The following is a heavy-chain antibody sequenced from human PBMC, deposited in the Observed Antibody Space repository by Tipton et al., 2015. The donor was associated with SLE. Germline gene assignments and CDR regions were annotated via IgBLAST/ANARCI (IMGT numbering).Heavy chain of an antibody. CDR2: VYINGNIDTGT. CDR1: GDSVALKY. D-gene: IGHD1-26*01. V-gene: IGHV4-4*07. Sequence: TLSLTCSVSGDSVALKYWNWIRQPAGKGLEWIGGVYINGNIDTGTRYNPSFKSRVTMSIDTSKNQFALKLRSVTAADTAVYYCAKDRGSYPGPYFEYWGQGTLVTVSS. CDR3: AKDRGSYPGPYFEY. J-gene: IGHJ4*02.